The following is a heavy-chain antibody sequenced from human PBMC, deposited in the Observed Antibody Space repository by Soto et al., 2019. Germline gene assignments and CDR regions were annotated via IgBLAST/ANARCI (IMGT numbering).Heavy chain of an antibody. CDR3: ARGSYYESSGYYQYYFDY. Sequence: QVQLQESGPGLVKPSQTLSLTCTVSGGSISSGGYYWSWIRQHPGKGLEWIGYIYYSGSTYYNLSLMSRVTISVDTSKNQVSLKLSSVTAADTAVYYCARGSYYESSGYYQYYFDYWGQGTLVTVSS. CDR2: IYYSGST. J-gene: IGHJ4*02. V-gene: IGHV4-31*03. D-gene: IGHD3-22*01. CDR1: GGSISSGGYY.